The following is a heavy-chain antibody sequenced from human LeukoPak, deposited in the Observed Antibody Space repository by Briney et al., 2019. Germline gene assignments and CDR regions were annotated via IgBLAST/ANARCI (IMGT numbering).Heavy chain of an antibody. D-gene: IGHD6-19*01. V-gene: IGHV3-49*04. J-gene: IGHJ6*02. Sequence: PGGSLRLSCTGFGFIFGDHAMSWVRQAPGKGLEWVGFIRSKAYGATTEYAASVKGRLTISRDDSKGIAYLQMNSLEIEDTAVYYCARGPILLWLHNGMDVWGQGTTVTVSS. CDR1: GFIFGDHA. CDR2: IRSKAYGATT. CDR3: ARGPILLWLHNGMDV.